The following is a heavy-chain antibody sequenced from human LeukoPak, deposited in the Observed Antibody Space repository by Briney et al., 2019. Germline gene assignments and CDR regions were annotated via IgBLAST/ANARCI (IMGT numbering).Heavy chain of an antibody. Sequence: PGGSPRLSCAASGFTFSDYYMSWIRQAPGKGLEWVSYITSSGSTICYADSVKGRFTISRDNAKNSLYLQMNSLRAEDTALYYCARVPKTTVVTSYFDYWGQGTLVTVSS. J-gene: IGHJ4*02. V-gene: IGHV3-11*01. D-gene: IGHD4-23*01. CDR2: ITSSGSTI. CDR3: ARVPKTTVVTSYFDY. CDR1: GFTFSDYY.